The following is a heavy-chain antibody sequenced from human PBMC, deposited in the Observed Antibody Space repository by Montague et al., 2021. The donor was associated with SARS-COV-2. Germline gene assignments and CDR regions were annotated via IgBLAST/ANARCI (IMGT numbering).Heavy chain of an antibody. CDR3: ARVQGITMIVVVIGAFDI. J-gene: IGHJ3*02. CDR2: IYYSGST. V-gene: IGHV4-31*03. Sequence: TLSLTCTVSGGSISSGGYYWSWIRQHPGKGLKWIGYIYYSGSTYYNPSLKSRVTISVDTSKNQFSLKLSSVTAADTAVHYCARVQGITMIVVVIGAFDIWGQGTMVTVSS. CDR1: GGSISSGGYY. D-gene: IGHD3-22*01.